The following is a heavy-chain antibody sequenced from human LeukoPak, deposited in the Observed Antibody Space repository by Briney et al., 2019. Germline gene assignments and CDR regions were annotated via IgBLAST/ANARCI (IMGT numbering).Heavy chain of an antibody. V-gene: IGHV3-66*02. CDR1: GFAVSTNY. J-gene: IGHJ5*02. D-gene: IGHD1-26*01. CDR3: ARDQRSESYYPWGWFDP. CDR2: VYSDGST. Sequence: GGSLRLSCAASGFAVSTNYLSWVRQAPGKGLEWVSVVYSDGSTYYTDSVKGRFTISRDNSKNTLYLQMNSLRPEDTAVYYCARDQRSESYYPWGWFDPWGQGTLVTVSS.